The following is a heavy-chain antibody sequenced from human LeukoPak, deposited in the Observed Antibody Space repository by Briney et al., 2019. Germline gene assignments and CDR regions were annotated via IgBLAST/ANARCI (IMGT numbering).Heavy chain of an antibody. Sequence: GGSLRLSCVGSGFTSIAYALTWARQAPGKGLEWVSGISGGGVTTYYADSVKGRFTISRDNSKNTLWLQMDSLRAEETAVYYCAKGGDSSWYHLFDYWGQGALVTVSS. J-gene: IGHJ4*02. D-gene: IGHD6-13*01. V-gene: IGHV3-23*01. CDR2: ISGGGVTT. CDR1: GFTSIAYA. CDR3: AKGGDSSWYHLFDY.